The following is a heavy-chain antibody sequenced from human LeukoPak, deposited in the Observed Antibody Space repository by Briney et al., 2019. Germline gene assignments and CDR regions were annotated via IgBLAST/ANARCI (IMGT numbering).Heavy chain of an antibody. CDR1: GYTFTSYG. Sequence: ASVKVSCKASGYTFTSYGISWVRQAPGQGLEWMGWISAYNGNTNYAQKLQGRVTMTTDTSTSTAYMELRSLRSDDTAVYYCARTLEDGELSLVFDYWGQGTLVTVSS. CDR2: ISAYNGNT. J-gene: IGHJ4*02. D-gene: IGHD3-16*02. V-gene: IGHV1-18*01. CDR3: ARTLEDGELSLVFDY.